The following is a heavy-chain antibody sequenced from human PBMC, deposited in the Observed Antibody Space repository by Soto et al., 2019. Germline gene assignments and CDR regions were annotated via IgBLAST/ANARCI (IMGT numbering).Heavy chain of an antibody. D-gene: IGHD2-2*01. Sequence: PLETLSLTCIVSGDSISSYYCSWIRQPPGKGLEWIGYIYYSGSTKYNPSLKSRVTISVDTSKNQFSLKLNSVSAADTAVYYCARGSSESPRRWFDPWGQGTLVTVSS. CDR3: ARGSSESPRRWFDP. CDR1: GDSISSYY. J-gene: IGHJ5*02. V-gene: IGHV4-59*01. CDR2: IYYSGST.